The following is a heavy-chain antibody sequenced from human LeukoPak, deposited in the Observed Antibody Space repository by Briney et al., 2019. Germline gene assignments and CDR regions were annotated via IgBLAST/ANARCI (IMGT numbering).Heavy chain of an antibody. D-gene: IGHD3-16*01. CDR3: ARDWGYYYYYGMDV. Sequence: PGGSLRLSCAVSGFTFSSFSINWVPQAPGEGLEWVSSISSSSSYIYYAESVKGRFTISRDHAKNSLYLQMNSLRAEDTAVYYCARDWGYYYYYGMDVWGQGTTVTVSS. V-gene: IGHV3-21*01. CDR2: ISSSSSYI. J-gene: IGHJ6*02. CDR1: GFTFSSFS.